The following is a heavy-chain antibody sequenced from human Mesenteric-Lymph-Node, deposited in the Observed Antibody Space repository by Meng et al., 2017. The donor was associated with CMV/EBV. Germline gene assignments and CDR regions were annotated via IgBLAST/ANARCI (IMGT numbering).Heavy chain of an antibody. D-gene: IGHD6-13*01. CDR3: ARAGYSSSWYPLSYYYYYGMDV. CDR2: IYHSGST. CDR1: GYSISSGYY. V-gene: IGHV4-38-2*02. J-gene: IGHJ6*02. Sequence: GSLRLSCTVSGYSISSGYYWGWIRQPPGKGLEWIGSIYHSGSTYYNPSLKSRVTISVDTSKNQFSLKLSSVTAADTAVYYCARAGYSSSWYPLSYYYYYGMDVWGQGTTVTVSS.